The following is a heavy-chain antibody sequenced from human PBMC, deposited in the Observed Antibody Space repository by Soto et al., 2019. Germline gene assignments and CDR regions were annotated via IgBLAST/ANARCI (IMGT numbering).Heavy chain of an antibody. CDR1: GFTFSSYA. Sequence: GGSLRLSCAASGFTFSSYAMHWVRQAPGKGLEWVAVISYDGSNKYYADSVKGRFTISRDNSKNTLYLQMNSLRAEDTAVYYCARDTEYYYGMDVWGQGTTVTVSS. CDR3: ARDTEYYYGMDV. D-gene: IGHD4-4*01. CDR2: ISYDGSNK. V-gene: IGHV3-30-3*01. J-gene: IGHJ6*02.